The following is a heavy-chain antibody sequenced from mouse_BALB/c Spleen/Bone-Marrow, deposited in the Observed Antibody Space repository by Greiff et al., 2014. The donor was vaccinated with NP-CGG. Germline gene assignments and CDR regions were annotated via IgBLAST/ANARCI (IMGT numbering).Heavy chain of an antibody. J-gene: IGHJ2*01. D-gene: IGHD2-1*01. CDR1: GFTFSSYG. V-gene: IGHV5-6-3*01. CDR2: INSNGGST. Sequence: EVKLEESGGGLVQPGGSLKLSCAASGFTFSSYGMSWVRQTPDKRLELVASINSNGGSTYYPDSVKGRFTISRDNAKNTLSLQMSSLKSEDTAMYYCARGNCGNYVDYFDYWAKAPLSQSP. CDR3: ARGNCGNYVDYFDY.